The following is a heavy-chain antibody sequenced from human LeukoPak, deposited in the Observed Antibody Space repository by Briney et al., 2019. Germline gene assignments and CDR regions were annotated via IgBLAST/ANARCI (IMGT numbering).Heavy chain of an antibody. CDR1: GDSITSGGDY. V-gene: IGHV4-31*03. CDR3: ARDVLR. Sequence: PSETQSLPCTVSGDSITSGGDYWSWIRQRPGKGLEWIGYIYKTVSNYYNPSLKNRVTMSVDTPRNQFSLKLNSVTAADTAVYYCARDVLRWGQGTLVTVSS. CDR2: IYKTVSN. J-gene: IGHJ4*02.